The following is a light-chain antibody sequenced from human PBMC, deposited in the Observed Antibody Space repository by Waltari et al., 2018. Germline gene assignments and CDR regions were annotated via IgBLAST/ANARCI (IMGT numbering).Light chain of an antibody. CDR1: PGITRS. CDR2: TAS. J-gene: IGKJ5*01. Sequence: DIQLTQSPSLLSASVGARVTITCRASPGITRSLAWYQQKPGKAPKLLIFTASTLQSGVPSRFSGSGSGTEFSLTINSLQPEDFATYYCQQVNSFPITFGQGTRLEIK. CDR3: QQVNSFPIT. V-gene: IGKV1-9*01.